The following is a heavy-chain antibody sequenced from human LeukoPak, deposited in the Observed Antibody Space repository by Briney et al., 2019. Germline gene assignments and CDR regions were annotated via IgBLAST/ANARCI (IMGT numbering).Heavy chain of an antibody. CDR2: IHFNGTNK. Sequence: QSGGSLRLSCVISGFTLSHFGIHWVRQAPGKGLDWVAFIHFNGTNKNYADSVKGRFTVSRDNSKNTVYLQMSSLRGEDTAVYYCDRGDSVDYWGQGTLVAVSA. CDR1: GFTLSHFG. V-gene: IGHV3-30*02. D-gene: IGHD3-16*01. J-gene: IGHJ4*02. CDR3: DRGDSVDY.